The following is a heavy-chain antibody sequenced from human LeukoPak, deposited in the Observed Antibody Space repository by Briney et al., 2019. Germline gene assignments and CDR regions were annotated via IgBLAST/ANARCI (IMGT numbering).Heavy chain of an antibody. Sequence: KASETLSLICAVYGGSLSGYYWSGIGQPAGKGLDGIGQINHSRIPHSNPSLTSPLTISVDTSKNQFSLKLSSVTAADTAVYYCARAPQWLVNWFDPWGQGTLVTVSS. V-gene: IGHV4-34*01. J-gene: IGHJ5*02. D-gene: IGHD6-19*01. CDR1: GGSLSGYY. CDR3: ARAPQWLVNWFDP. CDR2: INHSRIP.